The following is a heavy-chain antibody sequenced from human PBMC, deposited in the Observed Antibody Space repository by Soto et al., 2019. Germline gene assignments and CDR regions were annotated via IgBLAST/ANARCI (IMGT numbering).Heavy chain of an antibody. CDR2: IGTAGDT. V-gene: IGHV3-13*01. CDR1: GFTFSSYD. CDR3: ALSYDFWSGLDV. Sequence: GGSLRLSCAASGFTFSSYDMHWVRQATGKGLEWVSAIGTAGDTYYPGSVKGRFTISRENAKNSLYLQMNSPRAGDTAVYYCALSYDFWSGLDVWGKGTTVTSPQ. D-gene: IGHD3-3*01. J-gene: IGHJ6*04.